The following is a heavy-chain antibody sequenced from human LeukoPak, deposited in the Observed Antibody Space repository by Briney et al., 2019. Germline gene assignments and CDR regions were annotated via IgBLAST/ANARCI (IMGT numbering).Heavy chain of an antibody. D-gene: IGHD1-26*01. CDR1: GFTFSNAW. V-gene: IGHV3-15*01. CDR2: IKSKTAGGTI. J-gene: IGHJ4*02. Sequence: GGSLRLSCAASGFTFSNAWMTWVRQVPGKGLEWVGRIKSKTAGGTIDYAAPVKGRFTISRDDSKNTLYLQMNSLKTEDTAVYYCTTGESMVGSTIHIRWADWGQGTLVTVS. CDR3: TTGESMVGSTIHIRWAD.